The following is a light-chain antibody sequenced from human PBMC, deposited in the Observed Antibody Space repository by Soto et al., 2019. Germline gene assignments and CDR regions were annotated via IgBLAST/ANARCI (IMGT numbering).Light chain of an antibody. CDR2: GNS. CDR3: QSYDSSLSGSVV. CDR1: SSNIGAGYD. V-gene: IGLV1-40*01. J-gene: IGLJ2*01. Sequence: QSVLTQAPSVSGAPRQRVTISCTGSSSNIGAGYDVHWYQQLPGTAPKLLIYGNSNRPSGVPDRFSGSKSGTSASLAITGLQAEDEADYYCQSYDSSLSGSVVFGGGTKLTVL.